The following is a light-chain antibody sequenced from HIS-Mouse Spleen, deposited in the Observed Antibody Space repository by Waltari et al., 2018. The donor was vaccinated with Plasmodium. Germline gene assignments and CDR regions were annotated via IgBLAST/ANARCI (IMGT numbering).Light chain of an antibody. CDR2: WAS. J-gene: IGKJ4*01. Sequence: DIVMTQSPDSLAVSLGERATINCQSSQSVLYGPNNKNYLAWYQQKPGQPPKLLIYWASTRESGVPDRLSGSGSGTDFTLTISSLQAEDVAVYYCQQYYSTPRTFGGGTKVEIK. CDR1: QSVLYGPNNKNY. CDR3: QQYYSTPRT. V-gene: IGKV4-1*01.